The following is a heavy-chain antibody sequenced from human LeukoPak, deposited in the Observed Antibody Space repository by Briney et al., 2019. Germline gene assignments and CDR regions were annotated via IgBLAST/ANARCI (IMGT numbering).Heavy chain of an antibody. V-gene: IGHV3-33*01. CDR2: LWYDGSNK. CDR3: ARPRIIMVRGVKWGDYYYGLDV. J-gene: IGHJ6*02. CDR1: GFTFSDYG. Sequence: GRSLRLSCAASGFTFSDYGMHWVRQAPGKGLEWVAILWYDGSNKHYADSVEGRFTISRDNSKNTLYLQMNSLRVEDTAVYYCARPRIIMVRGVKWGDYYYGLDVWGQGTTVTVSS. D-gene: IGHD3-10*01.